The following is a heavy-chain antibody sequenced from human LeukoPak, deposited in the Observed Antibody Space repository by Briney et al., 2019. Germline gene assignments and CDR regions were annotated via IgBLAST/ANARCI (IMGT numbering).Heavy chain of an antibody. CDR3: AKLASGLPPLFVY. J-gene: IGHJ4*02. Sequence: GGSLRLSCAASGFTFSSYGMHWVRQAPGKGLEWVAVISYDGSNKYYADTVKGRSTISRDNSKNTLYLQMNSLRAEDTAVYYCAKLASGLPPLFVYWGQGTLVTVSS. D-gene: IGHD3-3*02. CDR1: GFTFSSYG. CDR2: ISYDGSNK. V-gene: IGHV3-30*18.